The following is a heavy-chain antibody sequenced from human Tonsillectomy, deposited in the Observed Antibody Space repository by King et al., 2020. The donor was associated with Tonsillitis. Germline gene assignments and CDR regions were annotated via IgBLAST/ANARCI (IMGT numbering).Heavy chain of an antibody. CDR3: ARDYERGWRPYYFDY. CDR1: GFTFSSYA. J-gene: IGHJ4*02. CDR2: ISYDGSNK. V-gene: IGHV3-30*04. Sequence: VQLVESGGGVVQPGRSLRLSCAASGFTFSSYAMHWVRQAPGKGLEWVAVISYDGSNKYYADSVKGRFTISRDNSKNTLYLQMNSLRAEDTAVYYCARDYERGWRPYYFDYWGQGTLVTVSS. D-gene: IGHD6-19*01.